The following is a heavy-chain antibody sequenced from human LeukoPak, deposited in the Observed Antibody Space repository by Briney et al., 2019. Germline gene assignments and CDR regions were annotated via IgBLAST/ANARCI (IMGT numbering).Heavy chain of an antibody. V-gene: IGHV4-59*01. J-gene: IGHJ5*02. CDR3: AREVVSSSWWGGSEWFDP. CDR1: GGSISSYY. CDR2: IYYSGST. D-gene: IGHD6-13*01. Sequence: SETLSLTCTVSGGSISSYYWSWIRQPPGKGLEWIGYIYYSGSTNYNPSLTSRVTISVDTSKNQFSLKLSSVTAADTAVYYCAREVVSSSWWGGSEWFDPWGQGTLVTVSS.